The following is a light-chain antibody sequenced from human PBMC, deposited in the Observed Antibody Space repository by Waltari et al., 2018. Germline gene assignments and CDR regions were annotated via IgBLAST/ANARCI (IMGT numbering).Light chain of an antibody. J-gene: IGLJ2*01. Sequence: QSALTQPPSASGSPGQSVTISCAGTISDIGYYDYVSWYQQHPGKAPKLMIYEVNQRPSGVPDRFSGSKSGSTASLTVSGLQAEDEADYYCTSYADNNPVIFGGGTKLTVL. CDR2: EVN. V-gene: IGLV2-8*01. CDR1: ISDIGYYDY. CDR3: TSYADNNPVI.